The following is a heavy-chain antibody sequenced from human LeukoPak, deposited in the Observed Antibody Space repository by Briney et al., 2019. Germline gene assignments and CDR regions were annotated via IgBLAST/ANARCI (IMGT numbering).Heavy chain of an antibody. D-gene: IGHD3-10*01. Sequence: SETLSLTCTVSGGSISSYYWSWIRQPPGKGLEWIGYIYYSGSTNYNPSLKSRVTISIDTSESQFSLELTSVTAADTAVYYCARGGGVLLWFGESWGQGTLVTVSS. J-gene: IGHJ5*02. V-gene: IGHV4-59*01. CDR1: GGSISSYY. CDR2: IYYSGST. CDR3: ARGGGVLLWFGES.